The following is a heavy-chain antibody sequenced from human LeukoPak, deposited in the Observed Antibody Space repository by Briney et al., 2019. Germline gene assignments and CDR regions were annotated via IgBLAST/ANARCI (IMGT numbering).Heavy chain of an antibody. CDR2: INPNSGGT. CDR3: ATAFVVVPAATRRKGDY. V-gene: IGHV1-2*02. CDR1: GYTFTGYY. D-gene: IGHD2-2*01. Sequence: GASVKVSCKASGYTFTGYYMHWVRQAPGQGLEWMGWINPNSGGTNYAQKFQGRVTMTRDTSISTAYMALSRLRSDGTAVYYCATAFVVVPAATRRKGDYWGQGTLVTVSS. J-gene: IGHJ4*02.